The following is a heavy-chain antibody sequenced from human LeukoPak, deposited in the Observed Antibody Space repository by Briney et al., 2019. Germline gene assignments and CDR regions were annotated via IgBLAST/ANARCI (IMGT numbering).Heavy chain of an antibody. CDR2: IYYSGST. CDR3: ARDLLNEGNHLDY. D-gene: IGHD4-23*01. CDR1: GGSISSGDYY. J-gene: IGHJ4*02. V-gene: IGHV4-30-4*01. Sequence: SETLSLTCTVSGGSISSGDYYWSWIRQPPGKGLEWIGYIYYSGSTYYNPSLKSRVTISVDTSKNQFSLKLSSVTAADTAVYYCARDLLNEGNHLDYWGQGISVTVSS.